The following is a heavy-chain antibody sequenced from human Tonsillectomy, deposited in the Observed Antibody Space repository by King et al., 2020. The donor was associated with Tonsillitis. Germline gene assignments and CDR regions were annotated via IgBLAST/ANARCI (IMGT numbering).Heavy chain of an antibody. CDR2: IYYTGST. Sequence: QLQESGPGLVKPSQTLSLTCIVSGGSISSGSYYWSWIRQHPGKGLEWIGYIYYTGSTYYSPSLKSRITISVDTSKNQVSLNVSSVTAADTAVYYCASATCSSTTCYRPEYFQEWGQGALVTVSS. CDR1: GGSISSGSYY. V-gene: IGHV4-31*03. J-gene: IGHJ1*01. CDR3: ASATCSSTTCYRPEYFQE. D-gene: IGHD2-2*01.